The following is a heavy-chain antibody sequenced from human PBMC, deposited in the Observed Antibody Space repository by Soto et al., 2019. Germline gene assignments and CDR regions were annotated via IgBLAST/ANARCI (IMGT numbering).Heavy chain of an antibody. CDR1: GGSVSSGSYY. D-gene: IGHD5-12*01. V-gene: IGHV4-61*01. CDR3: AREGNLGRWLQPLDF. Sequence: SETLSLTCTVSGGSVSSGSYYWSWIRQPPGKGLEWIGNIHYNGNTKYNPSLKSRVSMSVDTSKNQFSLRLISVTAADTAKYFCAREGNLGRWLQPLDFWGQGTLVTVPQ. CDR2: IHYNGNT. J-gene: IGHJ4*02.